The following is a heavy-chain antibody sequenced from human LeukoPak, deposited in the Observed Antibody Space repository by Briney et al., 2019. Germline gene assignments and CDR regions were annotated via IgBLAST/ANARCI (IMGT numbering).Heavy chain of an antibody. D-gene: IGHD3-16*01. CDR2: ISYDGGDK. CDR1: EFTFRSYG. CDR3: AKDASQGGADYYFDY. V-gene: IGHV3-30*18. Sequence: GGSLRLSCAASEFTFRSYGMHWVRQAPGKGLEWVAVISYDGGDKHSADSVKGRFTISRDNSKNTLYLQMNSLRVEDTAVYYCAKDASQGGADYYFDYWGQGTLVTVSS. J-gene: IGHJ4*02.